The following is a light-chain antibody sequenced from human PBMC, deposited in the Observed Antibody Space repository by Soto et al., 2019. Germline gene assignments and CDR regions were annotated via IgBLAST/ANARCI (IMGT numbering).Light chain of an antibody. CDR3: PQYNSYPYT. Sequence: DIQMTQSPSTLSASVGDRVTISCRASQSISSWLAWYQQKPGKASKLLIYDASSLESGVPSRFSGSGSGTEFTLTISSLQHDDFSTYYCPQYNSYPYTFGQGTKLEIK. CDR1: QSISSW. CDR2: DAS. J-gene: IGKJ2*01. V-gene: IGKV1-5*01.